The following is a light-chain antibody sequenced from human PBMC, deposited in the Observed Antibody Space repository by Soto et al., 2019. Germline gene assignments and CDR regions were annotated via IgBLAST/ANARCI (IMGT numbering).Light chain of an antibody. CDR3: QQYGRSSLT. Sequence: EIVLTQSPGTLSLSPGERATLSCRASQSASSSYLAWYQQKPGQAPRLLIYGASSSATGIPDRFSGSGSGTDFTLTSSRLEPEDFEVYYCQQYGRSSLTFGGGTNVEIK. CDR2: GAS. CDR1: QSASSSY. V-gene: IGKV3-20*01. J-gene: IGKJ4*01.